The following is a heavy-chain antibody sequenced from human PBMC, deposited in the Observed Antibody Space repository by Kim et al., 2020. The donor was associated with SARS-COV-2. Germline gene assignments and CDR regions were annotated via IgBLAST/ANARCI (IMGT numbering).Heavy chain of an antibody. CDR3: ARSPGDRSVGFDY. CDR1: GGSISSGGYY. CDR2: IYYSGST. D-gene: IGHD2-21*01. V-gene: IGHV4-31*03. Sequence: SETLSLTCTVSGGSISSGGYYWSWIRQHPGKGLEWIGYIYYSGSTYYNPSLKSRVTISVDTSKNQFSLKLSSVTAADTAVYYCARSPGDRSVGFDYWGQGTLVTVSS. J-gene: IGHJ4*02.